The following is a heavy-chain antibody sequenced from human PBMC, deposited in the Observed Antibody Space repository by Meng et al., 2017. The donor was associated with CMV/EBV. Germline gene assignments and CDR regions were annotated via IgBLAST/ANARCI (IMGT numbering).Heavy chain of an antibody. D-gene: IGHD2-2*01. CDR3: ARWYCSTTSCLFDY. Sequence: GGSLRLSCTASGFTFNTYEMNWVRQAPGKGLEWVSYISSNGNTIFYADFVKGRFTVSRDNPKNSLYLQMNSLRADDTAVYYCARWYCSTTSCLFDYWGQGALVTSPQ. CDR2: ISSNGNTI. CDR1: GFTFNTYE. J-gene: IGHJ4*02. V-gene: IGHV3-48*03.